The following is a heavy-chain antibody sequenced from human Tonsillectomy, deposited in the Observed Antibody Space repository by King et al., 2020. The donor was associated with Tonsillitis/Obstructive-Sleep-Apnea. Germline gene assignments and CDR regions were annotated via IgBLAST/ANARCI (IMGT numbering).Heavy chain of an antibody. CDR1: GFIFSNYS. CDR2: ISSSSSII. Sequence: VQLVESGGGWVQPGGSLRLSCAASGFIFSNYSMNWVRQAPGRGLEGVSYISSSSSIIYYADSVKGRVTISRDNAKNSLHLQMNSLRDEDTAVYYCASGAFDVWGQGTMVTVS. V-gene: IGHV3-48*02. CDR3: ASGAFDV. J-gene: IGHJ3*01.